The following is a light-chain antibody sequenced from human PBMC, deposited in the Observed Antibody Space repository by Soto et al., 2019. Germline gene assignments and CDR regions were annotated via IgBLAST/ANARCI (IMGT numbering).Light chain of an antibody. V-gene: IGLV2-8*01. J-gene: IGLJ2*01. CDR2: EVS. Sequence: QSALTQPPSASGSPGQSVTISCTGTSSDVGGYNYVSWYQQYSGKAPKLMIYEVSKRPSGVPDRFPGSKSGNTASLTVSGPGVEAEAESYCCSYAGSSNYGFGGGTKLTVL. CDR3: CSYAGSSNYG. CDR1: SSDVGGYNY.